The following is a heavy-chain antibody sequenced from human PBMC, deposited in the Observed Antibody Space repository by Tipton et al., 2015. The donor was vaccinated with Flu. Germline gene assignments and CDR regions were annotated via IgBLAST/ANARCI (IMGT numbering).Heavy chain of an antibody. V-gene: IGHV1-18*01. D-gene: IGHD3-10*01. CDR3: AANRIWFGDHWSDP. Sequence: QLVQSGAEVKKPGASVKVSCKASGYTFTSYGISWVRQAPGQGLEWMGWISAYNGNTNYAQKLQGRVTMTADTSTSTAYMELRSLRSDDTAVYYCAANRIWFGDHWSDPWGQGTLVTVSS. J-gene: IGHJ5*02. CDR2: ISAYNGNT. CDR1: GYTFTSYG.